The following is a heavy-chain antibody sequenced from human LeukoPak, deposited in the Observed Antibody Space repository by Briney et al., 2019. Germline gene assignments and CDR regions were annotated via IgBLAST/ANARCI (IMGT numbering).Heavy chain of an antibody. CDR3: AKDLELGGTYFGAGPGFDY. Sequence: PGRSLRLSCAASGFSFDDYAMHWVRQAPGKGLEWVSGISWNSGSIGYADSVKGRFTISRDNAKNSLYLQMNSLRAEDSALYYCAKDLELGGTYFGAGPGFDYWGQGTLVTDSS. V-gene: IGHV3-9*01. J-gene: IGHJ4*02. D-gene: IGHD1-26*01. CDR1: GFSFDDYA. CDR2: ISWNSGSI.